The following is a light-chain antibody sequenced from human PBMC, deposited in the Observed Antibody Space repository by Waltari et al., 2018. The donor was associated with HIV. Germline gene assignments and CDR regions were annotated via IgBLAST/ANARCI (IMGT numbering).Light chain of an antibody. CDR1: QSVSSY. V-gene: IGKV3-11*01. Sequence: EIVLTQSPATLSLSPGERATLSCRASQSVSSYLAWYQQKPGQAPRLLIYDASNRATCIPARFSGSGSGTSFTLTISSLEPENFAVYYCQQRSNWPPGFTFGPGTKVD. J-gene: IGKJ3*01. CDR2: DAS. CDR3: QQRSNWPPGFT.